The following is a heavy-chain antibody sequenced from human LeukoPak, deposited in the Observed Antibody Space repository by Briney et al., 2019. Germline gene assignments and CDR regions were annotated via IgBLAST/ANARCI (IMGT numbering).Heavy chain of an antibody. CDR2: IYHSGST. CDR3: ASFGIVVHYFDY. Sequence: SETLSLTCTVSGGSISSGGYYWSWIRQPPGKGLEWIGYIYHSGSTYYNPSLKSRVTISVDRSKNQFSLKLSSVTAADTAVYYCASFGIVVHYFDYWGQEPWSPSPQ. J-gene: IGHJ4*01. D-gene: IGHD2-2*01. CDR1: GGSISSGGYY. V-gene: IGHV4-30-2*01.